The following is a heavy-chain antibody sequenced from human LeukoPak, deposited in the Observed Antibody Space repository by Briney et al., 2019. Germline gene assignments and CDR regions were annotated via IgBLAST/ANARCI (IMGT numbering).Heavy chain of an antibody. CDR2: IYYSGNT. CDR1: GGSVSGYY. CDR3: ARDREYSSSGLVWFDP. J-gene: IGHJ5*02. Sequence: PSETLSLTCTVSGGSVSGYYWSWIRQPPGKGLEWIGYIYYSGNTNYNPSLKSRVTISVDTSENQSSLKLTSVTAADTAAYYCARDREYSSSGLVWFDPWGHGILVTVSS. D-gene: IGHD6-6*01. V-gene: IGHV4-59*08.